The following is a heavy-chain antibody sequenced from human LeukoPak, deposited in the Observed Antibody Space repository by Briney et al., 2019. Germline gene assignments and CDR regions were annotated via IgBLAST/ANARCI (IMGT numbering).Heavy chain of an antibody. V-gene: IGHV4-34*01. J-gene: IGHJ4*02. CDR1: GGSFSGYY. CDR3: ARDAARPRYYFDY. D-gene: IGHD6-6*01. Sequence: PSETLSLTCAVYGGSFSGYYWSWIRQPPGKGLEWIGEINHSGSTNYNPSLKSRVTISVDTSKNQFSLKLSSVTAADTAVYYCARDAARPRYYFDYWGQGTLVTVSS. CDR2: INHSGST.